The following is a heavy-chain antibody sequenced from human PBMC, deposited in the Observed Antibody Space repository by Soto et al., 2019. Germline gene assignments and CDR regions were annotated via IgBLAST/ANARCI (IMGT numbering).Heavy chain of an antibody. CDR2: IYYTGIT. CDR1: GGPISIGRYY. V-gene: IGHV4-39*01. CDR3: ARRRYSGTSGLDY. D-gene: IGHD1-26*01. Sequence: SETLSLTCTVSGGPISIGRYYWGCIRQPPGKGLEWVGNIYYTGITNYNPSLESRVTISVDTSKNQFSLKLSSVTAADTAVYYCARRRYSGTSGLDYWGQGTLVTVSS. J-gene: IGHJ4*02.